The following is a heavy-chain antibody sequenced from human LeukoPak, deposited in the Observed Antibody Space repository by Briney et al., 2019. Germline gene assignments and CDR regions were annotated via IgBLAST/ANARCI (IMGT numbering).Heavy chain of an antibody. CDR2: ISAYNGNT. CDR3: ARGWLVISTPFDY. D-gene: IGHD3-9*01. V-gene: IGHV1-18*04. CDR1: GYTFPSYG. Sequence: ASVNVSFKSSGYTFPSYGIRWVRQPPGQGLEGMGWISAYNGNTNYAQKLRGRVTMNTDTSTSTAYMEMRSLRSDDTAVYYCARGWLVISTPFDYWVQGTLVTVSS. J-gene: IGHJ4*02.